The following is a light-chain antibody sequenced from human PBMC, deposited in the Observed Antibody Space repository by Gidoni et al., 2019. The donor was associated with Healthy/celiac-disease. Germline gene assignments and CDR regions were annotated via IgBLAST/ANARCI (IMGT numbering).Light chain of an antibody. CDR2: SNN. CDR3: AAWDDSLNALYV. CDR1: SSNIGSNT. V-gene: IGLV1-44*01. Sequence: QSVLTQPPSASGTPGQSVTISCSGSSSNIGSNTVNWYQRLPGTAPKRLIYSNNHRPSGVPDRFSGSRSGTSASLAISGLQSEDEADYYCAAWDDSLNALYVFGTGTKVTVL. J-gene: IGLJ1*01.